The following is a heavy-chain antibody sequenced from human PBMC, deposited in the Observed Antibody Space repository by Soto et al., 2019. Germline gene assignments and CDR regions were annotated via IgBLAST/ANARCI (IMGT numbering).Heavy chain of an antibody. Sequence: EVQLVESGGGLVQPGGSLRLSCAASGFTFSSYWMSWVRQAPGKGLEWVANIKQGGSEKYYVDSVKGRFTISRDNAKDSLVLQMNRLGVEDTAVYYWSRPLSNDYGGKDQAFDIWGQGTMVTVSS. D-gene: IGHD4-17*01. J-gene: IGHJ3*02. CDR3: SRPLSNDYGGKDQAFDI. V-gene: IGHV3-7*01. CDR1: GFTFSSYW. CDR2: IKQGGSEK.